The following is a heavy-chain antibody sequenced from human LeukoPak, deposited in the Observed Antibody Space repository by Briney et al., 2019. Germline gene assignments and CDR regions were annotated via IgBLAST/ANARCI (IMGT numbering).Heavy chain of an antibody. D-gene: IGHD3-22*01. CDR3: ARVGGYYPSHWYFDL. CDR1: GYTFTSYY. J-gene: IGHJ2*01. Sequence: ASVKVSCKASGYTFTSYYMHWVRQAPGQGLEWMGIINPSGGSTSYAQKFQGRVTMTRDTSTSTVYMELRSLRSDDTAVYYCARVGGYYPSHWYFDLWGRGTLVTVSS. V-gene: IGHV1-46*01. CDR2: INPSGGST.